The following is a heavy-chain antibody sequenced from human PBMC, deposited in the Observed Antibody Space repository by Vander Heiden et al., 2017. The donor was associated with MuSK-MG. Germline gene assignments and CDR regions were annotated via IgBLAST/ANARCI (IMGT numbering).Heavy chain of an antibody. CDR1: GYTFTSYY. CDR3: ARDREGYDCWSGYRGLDY. V-gene: IGHV1-46*01. CDR2: INPSGGST. J-gene: IGHJ4*02. Sequence: QVQLVQSGAEVKKPGASVKVSCKASGYTFTSYYMHWVRQAPGQGLEWMGIINPSGGSTSYAQKFQGRVTMTRDTSTSTVYRELSSLRSEDTAVYYCARDREGYDCWSGYRGLDYWGQGTLVTVYS. D-gene: IGHD3-3*01.